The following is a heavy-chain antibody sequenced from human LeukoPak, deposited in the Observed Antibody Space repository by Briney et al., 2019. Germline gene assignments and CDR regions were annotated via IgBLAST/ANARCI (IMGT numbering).Heavy chain of an antibody. Sequence: GGSLRLSCTASGFTFGDYAMSWVRQAPGKGLEWVGFIRSKAYGGTTEYAASVKGRFTISRDDSKSIAYPQMNSLKTEDTAVYYCTREPLRYFDLTAYFDYWGQGTLVTVSS. D-gene: IGHD3-9*01. V-gene: IGHV3-49*04. J-gene: IGHJ4*02. CDR3: TREPLRYFDLTAYFDY. CDR2: IRSKAYGGTT. CDR1: GFTFGDYA.